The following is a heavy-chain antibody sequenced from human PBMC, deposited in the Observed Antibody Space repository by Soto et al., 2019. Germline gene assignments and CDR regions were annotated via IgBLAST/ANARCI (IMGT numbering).Heavy chain of an antibody. Sequence: PGESLKISCKGSGYSFTSYWISWVRQMPGKGLEWMGRIDPSDSYTNYSPSFQGHVTISADKSISTAYLQWSSLKASDTAMYYCATNPTTQTTKQGGMDGWGQGSTVTVSS. CDR2: IDPSDSYT. J-gene: IGHJ6*02. CDR3: ATNPTTQTTKQGGMDG. CDR1: GYSFTSYW. D-gene: IGHD1-7*01. V-gene: IGHV5-10-1*01.